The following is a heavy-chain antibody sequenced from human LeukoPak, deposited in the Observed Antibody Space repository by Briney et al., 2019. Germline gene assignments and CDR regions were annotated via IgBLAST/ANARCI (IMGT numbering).Heavy chain of an antibody. CDR3: AKGDCSSTSCHFDY. D-gene: IGHD2-2*01. CDR1: GFTFSSYW. V-gene: IGHV3-7*03. CDR2: IKQDGGEK. Sequence: GGSLRLSCPASGFTFSSYWMTWVRQDPGKGLEWVANIKQDGGEKYYADSVKGRFTISRDNSKNSLYLQMNSLRAEDTALYYCAKGDCSSTSCHFDYWGQGTLVTVSS. J-gene: IGHJ4*02.